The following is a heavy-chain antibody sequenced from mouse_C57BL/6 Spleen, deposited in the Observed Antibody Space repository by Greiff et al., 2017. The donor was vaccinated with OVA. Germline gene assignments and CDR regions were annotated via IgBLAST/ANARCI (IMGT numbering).Heavy chain of an antibody. CDR3: ARDGSVVATDY. D-gene: IGHD1-1*01. V-gene: IGHV1-82*01. J-gene: IGHJ2*01. CDR1: GYAFSSSW. Sequence: VQLQESGPELVKPGASVKISCKASGYAFSSSWMNWVKQRPGKGLEWIGRIYPGDGDTNYNGTFKGKATLTADKSSSTAYMQLSSLTSEDSAVYFCARDGSVVATDYWGQGTTLTVSS. CDR2: IYPGDGDT.